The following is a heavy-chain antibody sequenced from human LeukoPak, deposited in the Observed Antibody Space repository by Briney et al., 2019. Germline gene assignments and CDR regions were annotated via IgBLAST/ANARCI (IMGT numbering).Heavy chain of an antibody. Sequence: PGGSLRLSCAASGFTFDDYTMHWVRQAPGKGLEWVPLISWDGGSTYYADSVKGRFTISRDNSKNSLYLQMNSLRTEDTALYYCAKDGTAMANYYYYMDVWGKGTTVTVSS. J-gene: IGHJ6*03. CDR3: AKDGTAMANYYYYMDV. D-gene: IGHD5-18*01. V-gene: IGHV3-43*01. CDR1: GFTFDDYT. CDR2: ISWDGGST.